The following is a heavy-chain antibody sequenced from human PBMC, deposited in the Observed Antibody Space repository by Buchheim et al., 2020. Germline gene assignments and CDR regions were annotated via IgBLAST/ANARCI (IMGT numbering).Heavy chain of an antibody. D-gene: IGHD4-23*01. CDR1: GGSFSGYY. CDR3: ARGPTVVTPYYYYYYGMDV. J-gene: IGHJ6*02. Sequence: QVQLQQWGAGLLKPSETLSLTCAVYGGSFSGYYWSWIRQPPGKGLEWIGEINHSGSTNYNPSLKSGVTISVDTSKNQLSLKLSSVTAADTAVYYCARGPTVVTPYYYYYYGMDVWGQGTT. V-gene: IGHV4-34*01. CDR2: INHSGST.